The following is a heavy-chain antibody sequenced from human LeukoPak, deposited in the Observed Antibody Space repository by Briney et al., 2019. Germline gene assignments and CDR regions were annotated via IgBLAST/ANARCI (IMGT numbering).Heavy chain of an antibody. CDR1: GGTFSSYA. Sequence: ASVKVSCKASGGTFSSYAISWVRQAPGQGLEWMGWISAYNGNTNYAQKLQGRVTMTTDTSTSTAYMELRSLRSDDTAVYYCARGSRVAAAGYYYYGMDVWGQGTTVTVSS. D-gene: IGHD6-13*01. CDR2: ISAYNGNT. J-gene: IGHJ6*02. CDR3: ARGSRVAAAGYYYYGMDV. V-gene: IGHV1-18*01.